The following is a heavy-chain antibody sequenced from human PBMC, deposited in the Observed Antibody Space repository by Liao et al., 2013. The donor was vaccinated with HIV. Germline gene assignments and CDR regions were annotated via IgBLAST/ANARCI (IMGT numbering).Heavy chain of an antibody. Sequence: QVQVEQWGAGLLKPSETLSLTCSVYGGPFSESFRGYNWNWIRQAPRAGTWSGWGKVNPSGSTTYKPSLKRRVTISIDVSKSQVSLKLKSATAADTAVYYCARGRGRPYFGVGDAFDIWGQGTMVAVS. CDR2: VNPSGST. J-gene: IGHJ3*02. CDR3: ARGRGRPYFGVGDAFDI. CDR1: GGPFSESFRGYN. D-gene: IGHD3-3*01. V-gene: IGHV4-34*01.